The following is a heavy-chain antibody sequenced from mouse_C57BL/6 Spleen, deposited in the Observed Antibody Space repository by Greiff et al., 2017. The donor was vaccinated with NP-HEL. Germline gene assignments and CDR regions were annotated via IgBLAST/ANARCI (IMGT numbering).Heavy chain of an antibody. Sequence: EVKLVESGGGLVQPGGSLKLSCAASGFTFSDYGMAWVRQAPRKGPEWVAFISNLAYSIYYADTVTGRFTISRENAKNTLYLEMSSLRSEDTAMYYCAREGYDYAMDYWGQGTSVTVSS. J-gene: IGHJ4*01. CDR3: AREGYDYAMDY. CDR2: ISNLAYSI. D-gene: IGHD2-2*01. V-gene: IGHV5-15*01. CDR1: GFTFSDYG.